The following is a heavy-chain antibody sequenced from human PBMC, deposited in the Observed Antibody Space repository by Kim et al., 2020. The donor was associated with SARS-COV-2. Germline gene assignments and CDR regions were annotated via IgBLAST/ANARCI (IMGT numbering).Heavy chain of an antibody. D-gene: IGHD2-2*02. CDR2: INPSGGST. Sequence: ASVKVSCKASGYTFTSYYMHWVRQAPGQGLEWMGIINPSGGSTSYAQKFQGRVTMTRDTSTSTVYMELSSLRSEDTAVYYCARDRDIVVVPAAILGYYYYGMDVWGQGTTGTVSS. CDR1: GYTFTSYY. CDR3: ARDRDIVVVPAAILGYYYYGMDV. J-gene: IGHJ6*02. V-gene: IGHV1-46*01.